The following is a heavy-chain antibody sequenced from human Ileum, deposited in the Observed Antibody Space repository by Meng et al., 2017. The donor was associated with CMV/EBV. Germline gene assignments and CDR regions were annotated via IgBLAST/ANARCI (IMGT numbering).Heavy chain of an antibody. CDR2: INGGNGET. CDR1: GYTFISYA. D-gene: IGHD2-21*02. CDR3: LTCDCRGYCRFGF. V-gene: IGHV1-3*01. J-gene: IGHJ4*02. Sequence: KASGYTFISYAIHWVRQAPGQSLEWMGWINGGNGETKSSQKFQERVSITRDISATTAYMELSNLISEDTAVYYCLTCDCRGYCRFGFWGQGTLVTVSS.